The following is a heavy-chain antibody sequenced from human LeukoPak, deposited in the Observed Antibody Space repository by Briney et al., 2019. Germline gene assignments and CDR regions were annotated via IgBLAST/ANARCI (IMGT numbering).Heavy chain of an antibody. CDR3: ARGFRFSVVVPAAISDAFDI. Sequence: PSETLSPTCAVYGGSFSGYYWSWIRQPPGKGLEWIGEINHSGSTNYNPSLKSRVTISVDTSKNQFSLKLSSVTAADTAVYYCARGFRFSVVVPAAISDAFDIWGQGTMVTVSS. CDR2: INHSGST. D-gene: IGHD2-2*02. J-gene: IGHJ3*02. V-gene: IGHV4-34*01. CDR1: GGSFSGYY.